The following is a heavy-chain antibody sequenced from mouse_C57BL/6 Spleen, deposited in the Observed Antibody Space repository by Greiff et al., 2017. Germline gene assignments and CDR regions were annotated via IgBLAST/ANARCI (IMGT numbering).Heavy chain of an antibody. V-gene: IGHV1-37*01. D-gene: IGHD1-1*01. CDR1: GYSFTGYF. CDR2: FNPYNGDT. CDR3: ARDYCGSSYVYWYFDV. Sequence: VQLKESGPELVKPGASVKISCKASGYSFTGYFMNWVKQSHGKSLEWIGRFNPYNGDTFYNQKFKGKATLTVDKSYSTAHMELLSLTSEDFAVYYCARDYCGSSYVYWYFDVWGTGTTVTVSS. J-gene: IGHJ1*03.